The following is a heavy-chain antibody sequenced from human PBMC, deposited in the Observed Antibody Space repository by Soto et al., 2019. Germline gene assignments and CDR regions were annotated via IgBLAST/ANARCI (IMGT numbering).Heavy chain of an antibody. D-gene: IGHD4-17*01. J-gene: IGHJ6*02. Sequence: ASVKVSCKASGYTFTAFTITWVRQAPGQGLEWLGWITVYSGHTAYAQTFRDRVTLTSDTYATTAYMELRGLRSDDTAVFHCARVSLLRSRDFYHTLDAWGQGTTVTVSS. V-gene: IGHV1-18*01. CDR3: ARVSLLRSRDFYHTLDA. CDR1: GYTFTAFT. CDR2: ITVYSGHT.